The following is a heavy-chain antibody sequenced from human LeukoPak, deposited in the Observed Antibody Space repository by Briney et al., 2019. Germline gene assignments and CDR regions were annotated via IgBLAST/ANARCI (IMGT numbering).Heavy chain of an antibody. J-gene: IGHJ6*02. CDR2: MNPNSGNT. V-gene: IGHV1-8*01. CDR3: ARLYYYDSSGYSGGYYYYGMDV. D-gene: IGHD3-22*01. Sequence: ASVKVSCKASGYTFTSYDINWVRQAPGQGLEWMGWMNPNSGNTGYAQKFQGRVTMTRNTSISTAYMELSSLRSEDTAVYYCARLYYYDSSGYSGGYYYYGMDVWGQGTTVTVSS. CDR1: GYTFTSYD.